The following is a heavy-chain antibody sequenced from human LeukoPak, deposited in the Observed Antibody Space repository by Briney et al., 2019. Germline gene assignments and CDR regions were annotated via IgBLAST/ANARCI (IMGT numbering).Heavy chain of an antibody. Sequence: GGSLRLSCAASGFTVSSNYMSWVRQAPGKGLEWVSVIYSGGSTYYADSVKGRFTISRDNSKNTLYLQMNSLRAEDTAVYYCARDSGSGQDAFGIWGQGTMVTVSS. CDR2: IYSGGST. J-gene: IGHJ3*02. V-gene: IGHV3-66*01. CDR1: GFTVSSNY. CDR3: ARDSGSGQDAFGI. D-gene: IGHD2-15*01.